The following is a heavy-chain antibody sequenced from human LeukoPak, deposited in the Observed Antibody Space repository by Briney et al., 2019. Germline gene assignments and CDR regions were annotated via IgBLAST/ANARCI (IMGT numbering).Heavy chain of an antibody. D-gene: IGHD3-9*01. J-gene: IGHJ4*02. CDR3: ARDVQYDILTDWEAHYLDY. CDR2: IRGRGDRT. V-gene: IGHV3-23*01. CDR1: GFTFRNHA. Sequence: GGSLRLSCAVSGFTFRNHAMNWVRQAPGKGLGWVSGIRGRGDRTYYADSVKGRFTISRDKSMDSLYLQMNSLRAEDTAIYYCARDVQYDILTDWEAHYLDYWGQGTLVTVSS.